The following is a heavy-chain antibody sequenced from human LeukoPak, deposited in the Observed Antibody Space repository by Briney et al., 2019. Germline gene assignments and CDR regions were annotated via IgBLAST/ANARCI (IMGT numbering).Heavy chain of an antibody. CDR3: AREFDITGTTSSL. V-gene: IGHV1-8*03. D-gene: IGHD1-7*01. J-gene: IGHJ4*02. Sequence: SVKASCKAYAYTFTSYDINWVRQAAGQGLEWMGWMNPNSGNTGYAQMYQGRVTITRNTSISTAYMELSSLRSEDTAVYYCAREFDITGTTSSLWGQGTLVTVSS. CDR2: MNPNSGNT. CDR1: AYTFTSYD.